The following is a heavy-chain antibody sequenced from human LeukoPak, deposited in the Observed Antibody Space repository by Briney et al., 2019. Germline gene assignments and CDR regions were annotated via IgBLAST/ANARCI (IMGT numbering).Heavy chain of an antibody. V-gene: IGHV3-23*01. CDR1: GITFSSYG. Sequence: GGSLRLSCVVSGITFSSYGMSWVRQAPGKGLEWVSSIGSGGSNTYYADSVKGRFTISRDNSKNTLYLQMNSLRAEDTAVYYCARGGYDLWSGYRTDYWGQGTLVTVSS. CDR3: ARGGYDLWSGYRTDY. D-gene: IGHD3/OR15-3a*01. CDR2: IGSGGSNT. J-gene: IGHJ4*02.